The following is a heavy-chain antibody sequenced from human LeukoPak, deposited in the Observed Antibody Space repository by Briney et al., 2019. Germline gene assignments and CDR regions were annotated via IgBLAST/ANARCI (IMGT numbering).Heavy chain of an antibody. CDR1: GGSFSGYY. Sequence: SETLSLTCAVYGGSFSGYYWSWIRQPPGKGLEWIGEINHSGSTNYNPSLKSRVTISVDTSKNQFSLKLSSVTAADTAVYYCASPVGATYWGQGTLVTVSS. CDR2: INHSGST. D-gene: IGHD1-26*01. V-gene: IGHV4-34*01. CDR3: ASPVGATY. J-gene: IGHJ4*02.